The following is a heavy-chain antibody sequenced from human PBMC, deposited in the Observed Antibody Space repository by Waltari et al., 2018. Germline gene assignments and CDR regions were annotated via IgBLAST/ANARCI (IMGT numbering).Heavy chain of an antibody. V-gene: IGHV5-51*01. Sequence: EVQLVQSGAEVKKPGESLKISCEVSGYSFTDNWIAWVRQKPGKGLEWMGTLHPVDSDLSYSPSFEGHVAISADNSINTAYLEWSSLKASETAIYYCARHNTPFDGLDYTLKVPPPIDDWGQGTLVTVSS. J-gene: IGHJ4*02. CDR3: ARHNTPFDGLDYTLKVPPPIDD. CDR1: GYSFTDNW. D-gene: IGHD5-12*01. CDR2: LHPVDSDL.